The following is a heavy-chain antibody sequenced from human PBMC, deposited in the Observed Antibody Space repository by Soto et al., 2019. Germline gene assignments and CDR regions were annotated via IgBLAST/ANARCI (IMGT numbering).Heavy chain of an antibody. CDR1: GFTFSGYG. CDR3: ARDQSGFGVVLDV. J-gene: IGHJ6*04. CDR2: IGTSSSDI. V-gene: IGHV3-48*01. D-gene: IGHD3-3*01. Sequence: GGSLRLSCAASGFTFSGYGMNWVRQAPGKGLEWISYIGTSSSDITYADSVKGRFTSSRDNAKNSLYLQMNSLRAEDTAVYYCARDQSGFGVVLDVWAKGNTVTVSS.